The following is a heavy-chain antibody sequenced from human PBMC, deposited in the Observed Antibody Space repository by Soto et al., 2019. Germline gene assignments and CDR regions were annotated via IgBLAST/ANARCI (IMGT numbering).Heavy chain of an antibody. J-gene: IGHJ4*02. CDR1: GFTFDDSG. CDR3: ARTELSFDY. D-gene: IGHD3-16*02. V-gene: IGHV3-20*04. Sequence: SLRLSCAASGFTFDDSGMSWVRQVPGKGLEWVSGINWNGESTTYADSVKGRFTIYRDNAKNSLYLLMNSLRAEDTAFYYCARTELSFDYWGQGTLVTVSS. CDR2: INWNGEST.